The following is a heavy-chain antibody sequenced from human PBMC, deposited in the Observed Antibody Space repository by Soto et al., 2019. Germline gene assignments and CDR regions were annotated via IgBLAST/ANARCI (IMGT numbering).Heavy chain of an antibody. CDR2: IYYSGST. D-gene: IGHD6-19*01. J-gene: IGHJ3*02. Sequence: QVQLQESGPGLVKPSQTLSLTCTVSGGSISSGDYYWTWIRQHPGKGLEWIGYIYYSGSTHYNPSLKSRVTISVDTAKNQFSLKRSSVTAADTAVYYCARDPLSSSAWYRVFDAFEIWGQGTMVTVSS. CDR3: ARDPLSSSAWYRVFDAFEI. V-gene: IGHV4-31*03. CDR1: GGSISSGDYY.